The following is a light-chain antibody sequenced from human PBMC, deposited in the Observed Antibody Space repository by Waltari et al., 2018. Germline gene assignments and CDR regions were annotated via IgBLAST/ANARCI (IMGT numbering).Light chain of an antibody. V-gene: IGKV3-11*01. CDR3: QQRSNWTPHT. J-gene: IGKJ2*01. CDR1: QSVGTY. Sequence: EIVLTQSPATLSLSPGETATLSCRASQSVGTYLAWYQQKPGQAPRLLLYDASNRATCIPDRFRGSGSGTDFTLTISSLEAEDFAVYYCQQRSNWTPHTFGQGARLEIK. CDR2: DAS.